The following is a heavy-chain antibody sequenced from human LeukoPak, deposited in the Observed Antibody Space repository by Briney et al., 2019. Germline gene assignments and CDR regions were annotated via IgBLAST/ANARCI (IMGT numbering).Heavy chain of an antibody. V-gene: IGHV1-69*01. D-gene: IGHD2-15*01. CDR3: AIGPRSLRYYFDY. Sequence: SVTVSLKASGCTFSSYAFSRVRQAPAQGLEWVGGIIIIFGTANYAYEFQGRVKIHADESTSAAYMELSSLRSEDTAVYYCAIGPRSLRYYFDYWGQGTLVTVSS. CDR2: IIIIFGTA. J-gene: IGHJ4*02. CDR1: GCTFSSYA.